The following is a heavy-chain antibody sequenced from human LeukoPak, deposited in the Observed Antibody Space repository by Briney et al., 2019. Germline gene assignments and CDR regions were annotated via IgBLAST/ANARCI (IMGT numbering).Heavy chain of an antibody. CDR1: GGTFSSYA. V-gene: IGHV1-69*06. CDR2: IIPIFGTT. D-gene: IGHD6-13*01. CDR3: ARVVGLTGYSSSWYSGYYYYMDV. Sequence: SVKVSCKASGGTFSSYAISWVRQAPGQGLEWMGGIIPIFGTTNYAQKFQDRVTITADKSTSTAYMELSSLRSEDTAVYYCARVVGLTGYSSSWYSGYYYYMDVWGQGTMVTVSS. J-gene: IGHJ6*03.